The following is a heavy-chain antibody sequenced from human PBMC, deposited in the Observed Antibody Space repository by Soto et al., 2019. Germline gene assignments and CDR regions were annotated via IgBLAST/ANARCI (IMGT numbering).Heavy chain of an antibody. CDR3: SRGPPDY. V-gene: IGHV3-72*01. CDR2: ARNKDNSYTV. J-gene: IGHJ4*02. CDR1: GFTFSDYY. Sequence: GGSLRLSCAASGFTFSDYYMDWVRQAPGKGLEWVGRARNKDNSYTVDYAASVRDRFIISRDDSKNSLYLQINSLKTEDTAVYYCSRGPPDYWGQGTLVTVSS.